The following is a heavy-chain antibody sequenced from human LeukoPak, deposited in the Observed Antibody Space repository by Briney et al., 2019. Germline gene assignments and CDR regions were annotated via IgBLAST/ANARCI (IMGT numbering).Heavy chain of an antibody. Sequence: GGSLRLSCAASGFTFSDYSMNWVRQAPGKGLEWVSSISTSSSYIYYAGSVKGRFTISRDNAKNSLYLQMNSLRAEDTAVYYCATPGMNAFDIWGQGTVVTVSS. CDR3: ATPGMNAFDI. CDR2: ISTSSSYI. V-gene: IGHV3-21*01. J-gene: IGHJ3*02. CDR1: GFTFSDYS.